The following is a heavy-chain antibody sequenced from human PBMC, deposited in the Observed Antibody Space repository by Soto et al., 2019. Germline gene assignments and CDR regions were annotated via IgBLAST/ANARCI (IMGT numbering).Heavy chain of an antibody. CDR1: GFTFSSYG. D-gene: IGHD6-13*01. CDR3: AKDQGWQQQRYYMDV. Sequence: GGSLRLSCAASGFTFSSYGMHWVRQAPGKGLEWVAVISYDGSNKYYADSVKGRFTISRDNSKNTLYLQMNSLRAEDTAVYYCAKDQGWQQQRYYMDVWGKGTTVTVSS. J-gene: IGHJ6*03. V-gene: IGHV3-30*18. CDR2: ISYDGSNK.